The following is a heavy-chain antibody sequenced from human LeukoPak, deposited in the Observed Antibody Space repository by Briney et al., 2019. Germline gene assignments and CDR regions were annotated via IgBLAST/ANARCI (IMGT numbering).Heavy chain of an antibody. CDR3: ARENTYYYDSSGPDAFDI. D-gene: IGHD3-22*01. J-gene: IGHJ3*02. CDR1: GYTFTSYY. Sequence: ASVKVSCKASGYTFTSYYMHWVRQPPAQGLEWMGIINPSGGSTNYPQKFQGRVTITTDTSTSTVYMELRRLRSEDTAVYYCARENTYYYDSSGPDAFDIWGQGTMVTVSS. V-gene: IGHV1-46*01. CDR2: INPSGGST.